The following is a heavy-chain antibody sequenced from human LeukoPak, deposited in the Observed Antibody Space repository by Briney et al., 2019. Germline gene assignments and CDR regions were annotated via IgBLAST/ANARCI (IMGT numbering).Heavy chain of an antibody. Sequence: PGESLKISCKCSGYRFSNYWMGWVRQMPGKGLEWMGVICPRYSDTSYSPSFQGKVTLSADKSISTASLPWSSLKASDTAMYYCARGLGGYCSGGTCYPYYGVDVWGQGTTVTVSS. D-gene: IGHD2-15*01. CDR1: GYRFSNYW. CDR3: ARGLGGYCSGGTCYPYYGVDV. J-gene: IGHJ6*02. CDR2: ICPRYSDT. V-gene: IGHV5-51*01.